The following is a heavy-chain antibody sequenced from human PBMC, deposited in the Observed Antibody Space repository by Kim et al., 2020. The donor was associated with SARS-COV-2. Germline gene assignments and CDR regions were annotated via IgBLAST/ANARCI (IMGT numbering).Heavy chain of an antibody. CDR2: INRDGDEI. V-gene: IGHV3-43*02. D-gene: IGHD2-21*02. J-gene: IGHJ4*02. Sequence: GGSLRLSCAASGFTFDDYAIHWVRQVPVKGLEWVSLINRDGDEIKYQDSVKGRFTISRDNSRQSVYLQMNSLRSEDTALYYCARDHQCLLKEWGQGTQVTVPS. CDR3: ARDHQCLLKE. CDR1: GFTFDDYA.